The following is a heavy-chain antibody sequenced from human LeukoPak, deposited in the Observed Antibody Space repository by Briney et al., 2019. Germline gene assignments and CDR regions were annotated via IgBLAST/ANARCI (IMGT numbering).Heavy chain of an antibody. CDR2: FDPEDGET. CDR3: ARDSDSTGNYLDYFDY. Sequence: ASVKVSCKVSGYTLTELSMHWVRQAPGKGLEWMGGFDPEDGETIYAQKFQGRITVTTDTSTSTAYMELRSLRSDDTAVYYCARDSDSTGNYLDYFDYWGQGTLVTVSS. CDR1: GYTLTELS. J-gene: IGHJ4*02. V-gene: IGHV1-24*01. D-gene: IGHD3-22*01.